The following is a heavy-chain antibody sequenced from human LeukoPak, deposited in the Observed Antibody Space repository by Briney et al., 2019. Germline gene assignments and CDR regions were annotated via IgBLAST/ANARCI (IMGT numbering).Heavy chain of an antibody. CDR2: IYHSGST. D-gene: IGHD3-10*01. CDR3: ARVWPGGENDY. Sequence: TASQTLSLTCAVSGGSISSGGYSWSWIRQPPGKGLEWIGYIYHSGSTNYNPSLKSRVTISVDTSKNQFSLKLSSVTAADTAVYYCARVWPGGENDYWGQGTLVTVSS. CDR1: GGSISSGGYS. V-gene: IGHV4-30-2*01. J-gene: IGHJ4*02.